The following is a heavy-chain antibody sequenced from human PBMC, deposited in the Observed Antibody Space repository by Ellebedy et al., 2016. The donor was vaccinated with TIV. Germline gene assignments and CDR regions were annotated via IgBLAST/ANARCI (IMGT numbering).Heavy chain of an antibody. J-gene: IGHJ4*02. Sequence: GGSLRLSCAASGFTFSSYAMSRVRQAPGKGLEWVSAISGSGGSTYYADSVKGRFTISRDNSKNTLYLQMNSLRAEDTAVYYCAKHLIGQLVPLYFDYWGQGTLVTVSS. CDR3: AKHLIGQLVPLYFDY. CDR1: GFTFSSYA. V-gene: IGHV3-23*01. CDR2: ISGSGGST. D-gene: IGHD6-6*01.